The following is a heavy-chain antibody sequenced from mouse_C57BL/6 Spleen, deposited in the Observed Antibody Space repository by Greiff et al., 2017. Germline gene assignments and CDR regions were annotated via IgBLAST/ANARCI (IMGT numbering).Heavy chain of an antibody. V-gene: IGHV1-55*01. D-gene: IGHD2-4*01. CDR1: GYTFTSYW. CDR2: IYPGSGST. J-gene: IGHJ3*01. CDR3: ARDGDYDPFAY. Sequence: QVQLKESGAELVKPGASVKMSCKASGYTFTSYWITWVKQRPGQGLEWIGDIYPGSGSTNYNEKFKSKATLTVDTSSSTAYMQLSSLTSEDSAVYYCARDGDYDPFAYWGQGTLVTVSA.